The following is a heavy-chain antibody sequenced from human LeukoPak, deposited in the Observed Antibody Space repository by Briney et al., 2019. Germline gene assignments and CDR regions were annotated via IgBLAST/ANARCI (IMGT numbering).Heavy chain of an antibody. CDR1: GGSISSGSYY. Sequence: PSETLSLTCTVSGGSISSGSYYWSWIRQPAGKGLEWIGRIYTSGSTNYNPSLKSRVTISVDTSKNQFSLMLSSVTAAETAVYYWARARAGDYGDSWGQGTLVTVSS. D-gene: IGHD3-10*01. CDR2: IYTSGST. J-gene: IGHJ4*02. CDR3: ARARAGDYGDS. V-gene: IGHV4-61*02.